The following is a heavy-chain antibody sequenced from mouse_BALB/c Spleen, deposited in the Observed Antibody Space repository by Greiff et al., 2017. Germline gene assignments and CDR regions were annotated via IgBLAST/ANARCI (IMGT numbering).Heavy chain of an antibody. CDR1: GYTFTSYW. V-gene: IGHV1S81*02. J-gene: IGHJ2*01. D-gene: IGHD2-1*01. CDR2: INPSNGRT. CDR3: ARWGGNYEGFDY. Sequence: QVQLQQPGAELVKPGASVKLSCKASGYTFTSYWMHWVKQRPGQGLEWIGEINPSNGRTNYNEKFKSKSTLTVDQSSSTAYMQLSSLTSEDSAVYYCARWGGNYEGFDYWGQGTTLTVAS.